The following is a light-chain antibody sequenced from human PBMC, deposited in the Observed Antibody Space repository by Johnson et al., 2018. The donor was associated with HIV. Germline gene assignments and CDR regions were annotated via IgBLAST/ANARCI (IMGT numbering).Light chain of an antibody. V-gene: IGLV1-51*01. CDR3: GTWDSSLSAPV. J-gene: IGLJ1*01. Sequence: QSILTQPPSVSAAPGQRVTISCSGSSSNIGNNYISWYQQLPGTAPKLLIYDNNKRPSGIPDRFSGSKSGTSATLGITVLQTGDEADYYCGTWDSSLSAPVYGSGTKVTVL. CDR2: DNN. CDR1: SSNIGNNY.